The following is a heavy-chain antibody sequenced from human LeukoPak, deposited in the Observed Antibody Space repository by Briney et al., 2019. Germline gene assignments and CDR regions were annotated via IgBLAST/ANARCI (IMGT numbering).Heavy chain of an antibody. CDR3: TRGGDTAMGFGH. J-gene: IGHJ4*02. Sequence: PGRSLRLSCTASGFTFGDSAMSWVRQAPGKGLEWVGFIRSKAYGGTTEYAASVKGRFTISRDDSKSIAYLQMNSLKTEDTAVFYCTRGGDTAMGFGHWGQGTLVTVSS. V-gene: IGHV3-49*04. D-gene: IGHD5-18*01. CDR1: GFTFGDSA. CDR2: IRSKAYGGTT.